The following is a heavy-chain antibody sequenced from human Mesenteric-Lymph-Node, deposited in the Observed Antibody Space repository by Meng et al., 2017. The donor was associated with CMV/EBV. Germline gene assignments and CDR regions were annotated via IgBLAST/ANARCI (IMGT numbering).Heavy chain of an antibody. Sequence: YCNATGYPPAGYLVHWGRQNHREGLEWMACINPRGSSTNYAQKFQCRVTMTRDTSISTAYMELGGLGSDDPAVYHCARAPYSCSPYWGQGTLVTVSS. J-gene: IGHJ4*02. CDR1: GYPPAGYL. D-gene: IGHD2-15*01. CDR2: INPRGSST. CDR3: ARAPYSCSPY. V-gene: IGHV1-2*02.